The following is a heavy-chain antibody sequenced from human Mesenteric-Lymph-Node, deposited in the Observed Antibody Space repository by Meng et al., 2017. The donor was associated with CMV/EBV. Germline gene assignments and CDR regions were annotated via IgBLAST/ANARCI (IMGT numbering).Heavy chain of an antibody. Sequence: GGSLRLSCAASGFTLSNYGMSWVRQAPGKGLEWVSVIYSSSSDTYYADSVKGRFTIARDNSQNTLSLQMNSLRVEDTAVYYCAKDLSGSLYYFDSWGQGTLVTVSS. D-gene: IGHD1-26*01. CDR2: IYSSSSDT. CDR3: AKDLSGSLYYFDS. CDR1: GFTLSNYG. V-gene: IGHV3-23*03. J-gene: IGHJ4*02.